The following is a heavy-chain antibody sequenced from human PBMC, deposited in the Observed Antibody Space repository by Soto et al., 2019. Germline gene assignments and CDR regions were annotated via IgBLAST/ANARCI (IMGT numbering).Heavy chain of an antibody. CDR1: GFTFSGSA. CDR2: IRSKANSYAT. V-gene: IGHV3-73*01. Sequence: GASLRLSCAASGFTFSGSAMHWVRQASGKGLEWVGRIRSKANSYATAYAASVKGRFTISRDDSKNTAYLQMNSLKTEDTAVYYCTRRGYSSSFLDHYGLDAWGQGT. D-gene: IGHD6-6*01. J-gene: IGHJ6*02. CDR3: TRRGYSSSFLDHYGLDA.